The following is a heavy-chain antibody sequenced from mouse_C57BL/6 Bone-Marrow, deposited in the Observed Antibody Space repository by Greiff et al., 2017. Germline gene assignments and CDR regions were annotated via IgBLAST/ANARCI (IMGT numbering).Heavy chain of an antibody. CDR3: AKRYGNYRGAMDY. V-gene: IGHV1-55*01. J-gene: IGHJ4*01. CDR1: GYTFTSYW. Sequence: QVQLQQPGAELVKPGASVKMSCKASGYTFTSYWITWVKQRPGQGLEWIGDIYPGSGSTNYNEKFKSKATLTVDTSSSTAYMQLSSLTSEDSAVYYCAKRYGNYRGAMDYWGQGTSVTVSS. CDR2: IYPGSGST. D-gene: IGHD2-1*01.